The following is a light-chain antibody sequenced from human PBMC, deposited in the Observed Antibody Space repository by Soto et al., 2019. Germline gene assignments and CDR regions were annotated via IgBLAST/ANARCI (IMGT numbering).Light chain of an antibody. J-gene: IGKJ4*01. V-gene: IGKV4-1*01. CDR1: QSVLYSSSNQNH. CDR3: QKSYTTPPT. Sequence: DIVMTQSPDSLAVSLGERATINCKSSQSVLYSSSNQNHLAWYQQKPGQPPNLLIYWASTRESGVPDRFSGSGSGKDFTLTISGLQAEDVAVYYFQKSYTTPPTFGGGTKVEIK. CDR2: WAS.